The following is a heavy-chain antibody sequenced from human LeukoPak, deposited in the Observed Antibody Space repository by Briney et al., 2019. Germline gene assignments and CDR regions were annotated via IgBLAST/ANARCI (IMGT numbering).Heavy chain of an antibody. D-gene: IGHD3-22*01. CDR3: ARSDRSGYYFDDS. CDR2: ISTHKGNT. Sequence: GASVKVSCKASRYTYTSYGISWVRQAPGHGLEWMGWISTHKGNTKYAQNLQGRVTMPTDTSTSKAYMELRSLRSDDTAVYYCARSDRSGYYFDDSWGQGTLVTVSS. V-gene: IGHV1-18*01. CDR1: RYTYTSYG. J-gene: IGHJ4*02.